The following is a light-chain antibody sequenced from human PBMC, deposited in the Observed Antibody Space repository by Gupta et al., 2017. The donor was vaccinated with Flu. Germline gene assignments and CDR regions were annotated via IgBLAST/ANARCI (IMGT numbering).Light chain of an antibody. CDR1: FANVGSDY. Sequence: RVSLPCPGRFANVGSDYIDWYQQSPGSAPNLLIYGNNQRPAGVPDRFSDSRSGTSASLAISGLQPEDEGVYYCAAWDDGVGGPLFGGGTRLVVL. CDR2: GNN. J-gene: IGLJ2*01. V-gene: IGLV1-47*02. CDR3: AAWDDGVGGPL.